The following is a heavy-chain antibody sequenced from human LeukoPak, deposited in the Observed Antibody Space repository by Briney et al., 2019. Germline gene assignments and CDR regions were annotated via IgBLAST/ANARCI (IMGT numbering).Heavy chain of an antibody. CDR1: GFTFSSYW. CDR2: IKQDGSEK. Sequence: GGSLRLSCAASGFTFSSYWMSWVRQAPGKGLEWVANIKQDGSEKYYVDSVKGRFTISRDNAKNSLYLQMNSLRAEDTVVYYCARDKYSYGSYYFDYWSQGTLVTVS. CDR3: ARDKYSYGSYYFDY. D-gene: IGHD5-18*01. V-gene: IGHV3-7*01. J-gene: IGHJ4*02.